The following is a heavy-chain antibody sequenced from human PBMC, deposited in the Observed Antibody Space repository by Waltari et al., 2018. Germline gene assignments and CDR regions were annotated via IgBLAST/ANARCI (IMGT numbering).Heavy chain of an antibody. Sequence: QLQLQESGPGLVKPSETLSLTCTVSGGSISSSSYYWGWIRQPPGKGLEWIGSIYYSGSTYYNPSLKNRVTISVDTSKNQFSLKLSSVTAADTAVYYCARGIVVVIAPNFDYWGQGTLVTVSS. V-gene: IGHV4-39*07. J-gene: IGHJ4*02. CDR2: IYYSGST. CDR3: ARGIVVVIAPNFDY. D-gene: IGHD2-21*01. CDR1: GGSISSSSYY.